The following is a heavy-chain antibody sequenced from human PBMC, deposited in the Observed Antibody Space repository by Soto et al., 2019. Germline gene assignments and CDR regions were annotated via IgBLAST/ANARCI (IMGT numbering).Heavy chain of an antibody. V-gene: IGHV1-2*04. J-gene: IGHJ3*02. Sequence: ASVKVSCKASGYTFTGYYMHWVRQAPGQGLEWMGWINPNSGGTNYAQKFQGWVTMTRDTSISTAYMELSRLRSDDTAVYYCAREPYCSSTSCSDAFDIWGQGTMITVSS. CDR2: INPNSGGT. CDR3: AREPYCSSTSCSDAFDI. D-gene: IGHD2-2*01. CDR1: GYTFTGYY.